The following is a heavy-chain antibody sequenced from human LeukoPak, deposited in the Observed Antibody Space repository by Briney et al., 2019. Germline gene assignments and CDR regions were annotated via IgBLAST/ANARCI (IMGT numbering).Heavy chain of an antibody. J-gene: IGHJ4*02. V-gene: IGHV3-15*01. D-gene: IGHD6-19*01. CDR3: TTYVAVAGTRHFDS. CDR2: IRSKTDGGTT. CDR1: GFTFSNAW. Sequence: GGSLRLSCAASGFTFSNAWMSWVRQAPRKGLEWIGRIRSKTDGGTTDYAAPVKDRFTISRDDSKNTLFLQINSLKTEDTAVYYCTTYVAVAGTRHFDSWGQGALVTVSS.